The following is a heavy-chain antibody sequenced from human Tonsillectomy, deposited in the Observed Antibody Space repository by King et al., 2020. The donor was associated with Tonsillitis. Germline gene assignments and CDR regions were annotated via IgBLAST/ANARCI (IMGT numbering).Heavy chain of an antibody. D-gene: IGHD5-24*01. CDR3: AKDPDGFTLPPFIYFDY. CDR1: GFTFSSYT. V-gene: IGHV3-23*04. CDR2: ISRSGYNL. J-gene: IGHJ4*02. Sequence: VQLVESGGGLIQPGGSLRLSCAASGFTFSSYTMSWVRQAPGKGLEWVSGISRSGYNLYYTESVKGRFTIYRDNSKNTLYLQGSSLRADDTAVYYCAKDPDGFTLPPFIYFDYWGQGALVTVSS.